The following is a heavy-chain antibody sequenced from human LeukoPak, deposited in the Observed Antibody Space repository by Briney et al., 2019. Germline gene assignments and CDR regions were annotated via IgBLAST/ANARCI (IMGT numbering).Heavy chain of an antibody. D-gene: IGHD1-1*01. V-gene: IGHV3-23*01. CDR1: GFIFSNYA. CDR3: ARGSEIGTTSRWFDP. Sequence: GGSLRLSCEASGFIFSNYAMRWVRQTPGKGLEWVSSISASGGRTYYADSVQGRFTTSRDNSKNTLYLQINSLRAEDTAVFYCARGSEIGTTSRWFDPWGQGTLVTVSS. J-gene: IGHJ5*02. CDR2: ISASGGRT.